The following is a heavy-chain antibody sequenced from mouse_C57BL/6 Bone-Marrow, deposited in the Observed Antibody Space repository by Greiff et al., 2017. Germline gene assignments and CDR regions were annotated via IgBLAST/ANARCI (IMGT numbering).Heavy chain of an antibody. CDR1: GYTFTSYW. CDR2: IHPNSGST. D-gene: IGHD1-1*01. CDR3: ARGGTVVYYYAMDY. V-gene: IGHV1-64*01. Sequence: QVHVKQPGAELVKPGASVKLSCKASGYTFTSYWMHWVKQRPGQGLEWIGMIHPNSGSTNYNEKFKSKATLTVDKSSSTAYMQLSSLTSEDSAVYYWARGGTVVYYYAMDYWGQGTSVTVSS. J-gene: IGHJ4*01.